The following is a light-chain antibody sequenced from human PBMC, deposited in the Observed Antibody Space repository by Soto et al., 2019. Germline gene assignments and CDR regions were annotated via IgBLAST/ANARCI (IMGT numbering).Light chain of an antibody. CDR1: QSVSSN. Sequence: EIVMTQSPATLSVSPLERSPLXFLASQSVSSNLAWYQQKPGQAPRLLIYGASTRATGIPARFSGSGSGTEFTLTISSLQSEDFAVYYCQQYNNWPPTWTFGQGTKVDIK. J-gene: IGKJ1*01. V-gene: IGKV3-15*01. CDR2: GAS. CDR3: QQYNNWPPTWT.